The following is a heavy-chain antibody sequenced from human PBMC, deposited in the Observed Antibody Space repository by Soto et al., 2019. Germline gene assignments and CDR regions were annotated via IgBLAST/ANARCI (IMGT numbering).Heavy chain of an antibody. V-gene: IGHV1-58*01. CDR1: GFIFTSFG. CDR3: AAADSSGYYGG. Sequence: SVKVSCKASGFIFTSFGVQWVRQARGQRLEWIGWITVGTGNTNYAQKFQESVTITRDMSTSTAYMELRSLRSEDTAVYYCAAADSSGYYGGWGQGTQVTVSS. CDR2: ITVGTGNT. J-gene: IGHJ4*02. D-gene: IGHD3-22*01.